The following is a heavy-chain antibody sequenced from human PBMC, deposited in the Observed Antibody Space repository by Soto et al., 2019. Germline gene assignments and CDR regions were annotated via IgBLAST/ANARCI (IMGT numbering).Heavy chain of an antibody. V-gene: IGHV3-7*05. J-gene: IGHJ4*02. Sequence: SGFTFSSFWMSWVRQSPGKGLEWVANIKQDGSEKYYVDSVKGRFTISRDNAKNSLYLQMNSLRAEDTAVYYCARDHTYQPHDSWGQGTLVTVSS. CDR1: GFTFSSFW. CDR3: ARDHTYQPHDS. CDR2: IKQDGSEK. D-gene: IGHD2-2*01.